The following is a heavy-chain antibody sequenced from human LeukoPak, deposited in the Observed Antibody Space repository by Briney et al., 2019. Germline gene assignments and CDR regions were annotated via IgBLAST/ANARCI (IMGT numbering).Heavy chain of an antibody. CDR2: ISYDGSNK. V-gene: IGHV3-30*18. Sequence: PGGSLRLSCAASGFTFSSYGMHWVRQAPGKGLEWVAVISYDGSNKYYADSVKGRFTISRDNAKNSLYLQMNSLRAEDTALYYCAKDTPMGVCWGQGTLVTVSS. CDR1: GFTFSSYG. J-gene: IGHJ4*02. CDR3: AKDTPMGVC. D-gene: IGHD2-8*02.